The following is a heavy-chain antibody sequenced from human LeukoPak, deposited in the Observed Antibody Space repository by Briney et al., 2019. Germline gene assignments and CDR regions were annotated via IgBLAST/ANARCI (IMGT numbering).Heavy chain of an antibody. CDR2: IIPIFGTA. CDR3: ARDNYAGANWFDP. J-gene: IGHJ5*02. CDR1: GGTFSSDT. V-gene: IGHV1-69*05. Sequence: EASVKVSCKASGGTFSSDTISWVRQAPGQGLEWMGGIIPIFGTANYAQKFQGRVTITTDESTSTAYMELSSLRSEDTAVYYCARDNYAGANWFDPWGQGTLVTVSP. D-gene: IGHD1-7*01.